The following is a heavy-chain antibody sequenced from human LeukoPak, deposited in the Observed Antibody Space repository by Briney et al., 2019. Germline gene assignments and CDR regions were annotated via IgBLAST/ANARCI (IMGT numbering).Heavy chain of an antibody. CDR3: ARDLSIVVVIAFDY. Sequence: ASVKVSCKASGYTFTGYYMHWVRRAPGQGLEWMGWINPNSGGTNYAQKFQGRVTMTRDTSISTAYMELSRLRSDDTAVYYCARDLSIVVVIAFDYWGQGTLVTVSS. CDR2: INPNSGGT. CDR1: GYTFTGYY. D-gene: IGHD3-22*01. J-gene: IGHJ4*02. V-gene: IGHV1-2*02.